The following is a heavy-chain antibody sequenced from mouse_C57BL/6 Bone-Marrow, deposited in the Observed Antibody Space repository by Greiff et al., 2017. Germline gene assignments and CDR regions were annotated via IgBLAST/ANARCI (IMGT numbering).Heavy chain of an antibody. CDR1: GFTFSSYA. CDR3: ARGRTIVTYWYLDV. D-gene: IGHD2-5*01. CDR2: ISDGGSYT. V-gene: IGHV5-4*03. J-gene: IGHJ1*03. Sequence: EVMLVESGGGLVKPGGSLKLSCAASGFTFSSYAMSWVRQTPEKRLEWVATISDGGSYTYYPDNVKGRFTISRDNAKNNLYLQMSHLKSEDTAMYYCARGRTIVTYWYLDVWGTGTTVTVSS.